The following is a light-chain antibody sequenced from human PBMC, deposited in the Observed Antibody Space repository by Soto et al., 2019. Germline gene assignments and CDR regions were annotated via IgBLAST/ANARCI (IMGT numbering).Light chain of an antibody. Sequence: DIQMTQSPSSLSASVGDRVTITCRASQGIIDYLAWYQQKPGKAPKLLIYAASTLQSGVPSRFSGSGSGTDFTRTISGLQPDDVATYFCQKYNTAPQTFGQGTKVEIK. V-gene: IGKV1-27*01. CDR3: QKYNTAPQT. CDR1: QGIIDY. J-gene: IGKJ1*01. CDR2: AAS.